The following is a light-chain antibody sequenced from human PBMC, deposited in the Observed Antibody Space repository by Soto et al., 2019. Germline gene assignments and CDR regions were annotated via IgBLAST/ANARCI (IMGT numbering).Light chain of an antibody. CDR3: CSYTSRSTHV. CDR1: SSDVGGYNF. J-gene: IGLJ1*01. V-gene: IGLV2-14*03. CDR2: DVN. Sequence: QSVLTQPASVSGSPGQSVTISCTGTSSDVGGYNFVSWYQQHPGKVPKLMIFDVNRRPSGVSDRFSGSKSGNTASLTISGLQAEDEGDYCCCSYTSRSTHVFGSGTKVTVL.